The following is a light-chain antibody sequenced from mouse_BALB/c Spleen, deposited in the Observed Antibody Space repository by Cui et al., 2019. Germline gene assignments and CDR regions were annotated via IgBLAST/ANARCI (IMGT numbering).Light chain of an antibody. CDR1: SSVSY. Sequence: QIVLTQSPAILSASPGEKVTMTCSASSSVSYMYRYQQKPGSSPKPWIYGTSNLASGVPARFSGSGSGTSYSLTISSMEAEDAATYYCQQYHSYPYTFGGGTKLEIK. J-gene: IGKJ2*01. CDR2: GTS. CDR3: QQYHSYPYT. V-gene: IGKV4-61*01.